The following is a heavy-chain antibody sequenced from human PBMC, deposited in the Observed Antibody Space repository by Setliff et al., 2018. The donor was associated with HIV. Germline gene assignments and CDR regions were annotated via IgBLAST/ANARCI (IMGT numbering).Heavy chain of an antibody. CDR3: ARHGIVVVIAIPNWFDP. J-gene: IGHJ5*02. CDR2: VYSSGTT. Sequence: KPSETLSLTCTVSGGSINSDSYNYYWSWIRQPAGRGLEWIGHVYSSGTTSYKPSLKSRVTISLDASKNQFSLKLTSVTAADTAVYYCARHGIVVVIAIPNWFDPWGQGTLVTVSS. D-gene: IGHD2-21*01. V-gene: IGHV4-61*09. CDR1: GGSINSDSYNYY.